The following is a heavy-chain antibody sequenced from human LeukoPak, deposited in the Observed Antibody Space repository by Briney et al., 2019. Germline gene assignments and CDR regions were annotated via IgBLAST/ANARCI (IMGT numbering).Heavy chain of an antibody. V-gene: IGHV3-15*01. J-gene: IGHJ4*02. CDR2: IKRKSDGGTT. Sequence: RPGGSLRLSCAASGFTFSNAWMSWVRQAPGKGLEGIGRIKRKSDGGTTDYAAPVKGSFTISRDDSKNTVYLQMNSLKTEDTAVYYCTTVGLSGYYDSRGYYYFDYWGQGTLVTVSS. CDR1: GFTFSNAW. CDR3: TTVGLSGYYDSRGYYYFDY. D-gene: IGHD3-22*01.